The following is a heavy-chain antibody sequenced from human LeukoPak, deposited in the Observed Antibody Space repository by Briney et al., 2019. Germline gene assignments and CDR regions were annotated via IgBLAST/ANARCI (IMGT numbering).Heavy chain of an antibody. D-gene: IGHD3-22*01. V-gene: IGHV3-21*01. CDR3: ARDRLPNYYDSSGYCFDY. CDR1: GFTFSSYS. Sequence: GGSLRLSCAASGFTFSSYSMNWVRQAPGKGLEWVSSISSSSYIYYADSVKGRFTISRDNAKNSLYLQMNSLRAEDTAVYYCARDRLPNYYDSSGYCFDYWGQGTLVTVSS. J-gene: IGHJ4*02. CDR2: ISSSSYI.